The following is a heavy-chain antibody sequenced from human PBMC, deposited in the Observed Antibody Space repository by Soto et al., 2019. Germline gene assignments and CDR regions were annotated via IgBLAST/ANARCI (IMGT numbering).Heavy chain of an antibody. CDR3: ARARRTESHYDSSGYTAEYFQY. J-gene: IGHJ1*01. V-gene: IGHV3-23*01. Sequence: GGSLRLSCVASGFSFSNYAMSWVRQAPGKGLEWVSIISGISDSTYYADSVKGRFTISRDNSKNSLYLEMNSLRAEDTAVYYCARARRTESHYDSSGYTAEYFQYWGQGTLVTVSS. CDR2: ISGISDST. D-gene: IGHD3-22*01. CDR1: GFSFSNYA.